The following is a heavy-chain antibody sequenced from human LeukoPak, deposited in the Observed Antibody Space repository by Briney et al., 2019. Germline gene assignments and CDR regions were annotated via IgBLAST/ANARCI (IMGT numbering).Heavy chain of an antibody. CDR1: GFTVSSNY. CDR2: IYSGGST. D-gene: IGHD3-10*01. CDR3: AKVAHYYYGSESYYFFEH. V-gene: IGHV3-53*01. J-gene: IGHJ4*02. Sequence: GGSLRLSCAASGFTVSSNYMSWVRQAPGKGLEWVSVIYSGGSTYYADSVKGRFTISRDNSKNTLYLQMNSLRVEDTATYYCAKVAHYYYGSESYYFFEHWGQGTPVTAS.